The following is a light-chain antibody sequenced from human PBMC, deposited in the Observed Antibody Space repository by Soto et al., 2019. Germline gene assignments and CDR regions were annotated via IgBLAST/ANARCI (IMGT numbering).Light chain of an antibody. CDR3: CSYTSSITYV. CDR2: DVS. CDR1: SSDVGAYNF. J-gene: IGLJ1*01. V-gene: IGLV2-11*01. Sequence: QSALTQPRSVSGSPGQSVTISCTGTSSDVGAYNFVSWYQQHPGKAPKVMIYDVSERPSGVPDRFSGSKSGNTASLTISGLQAEDEADYYCCSYTSSITYVFGTGTKLTVL.